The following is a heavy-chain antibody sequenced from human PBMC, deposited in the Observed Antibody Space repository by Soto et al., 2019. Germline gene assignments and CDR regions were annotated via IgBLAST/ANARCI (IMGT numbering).Heavy chain of an antibody. CDR1: GDSISSSDYY. CDR3: ERHGGQRDLTAF. J-gene: IGHJ2*01. CDR2: YSGFT. V-gene: IGHV4-39*01. D-gene: IGHD7-27*01. Sequence: PETLSHTYIVSGDSISSSDYYWGCIRQAPGKGLEWIGGYSGFTNYNPSLKSRVTISVDTSKNQFSLTLSSVTAADMAVYYCERHGGQRDLTAFWG.